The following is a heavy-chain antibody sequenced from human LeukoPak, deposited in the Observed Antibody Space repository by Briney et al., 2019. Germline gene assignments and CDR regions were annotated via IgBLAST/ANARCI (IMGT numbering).Heavy chain of an antibody. CDR2: IYTSGST. CDR3: ARSYSRSSPFDN. J-gene: IGHJ4*02. D-gene: IGHD6-6*01. CDR1: GDSISNYF. V-gene: IGHV4-4*09. Sequence: SETLSLTCTVSGDSISNYFWSWIRQPPGKGLEWIGYIYTSGSTNYNPSLKSRVTISVDTSENQFSLKLTSVTAADTAVYYCARSYSRSSPFDNWGQGTLVTVSS.